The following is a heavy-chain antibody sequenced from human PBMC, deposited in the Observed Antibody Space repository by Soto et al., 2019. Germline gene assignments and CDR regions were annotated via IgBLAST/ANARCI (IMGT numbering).Heavy chain of an antibody. J-gene: IGHJ4*02. D-gene: IGHD3-16*01. CDR3: AGVGELGPFDY. CDR2: IDSDGRST. CDR1: GFTFSSYW. V-gene: IGHV3-74*01. Sequence: EVQLVESGGGLVQPGGSLRLSCAASGFTFSSYWMHWVRQAPGKGLVWVSRIDSDGRSTNYADSVKGRFTISRDNAKNTLYLQMNSLRAEDTAVYYCAGVGELGPFDYWGQGTLVTVSS.